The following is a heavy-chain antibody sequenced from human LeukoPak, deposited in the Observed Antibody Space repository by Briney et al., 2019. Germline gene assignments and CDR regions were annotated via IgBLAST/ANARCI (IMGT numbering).Heavy chain of an antibody. CDR3: AKDQYGGNSDYYYGMDV. CDR2: IPYDGSNK. D-gene: IGHD4-23*01. Sequence: GGSLRLSCAASGFTFSSYGMHWVRQAPGKGLEWVAVIPYDGSNKYYADSVKGRFTIPRDNSKNTLYLQMNSLRAEDTAVHYCAKDQYGGNSDYYYGMDVWGQGTTVTVSS. CDR1: GFTFSSYG. J-gene: IGHJ6*02. V-gene: IGHV3-30*18.